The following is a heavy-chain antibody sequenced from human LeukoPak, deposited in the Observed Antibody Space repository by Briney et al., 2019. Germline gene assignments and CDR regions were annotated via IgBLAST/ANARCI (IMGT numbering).Heavy chain of an antibody. J-gene: IGHJ4*02. Sequence: PGGSLRLSCAASGFTFSSYAMSGVRQAPGKGLEWVSAISGSGGSTYYADSVKGRFTISRDNSKNTLYLQMNSLRAEDTAVYYCAKDDIVVVTATGFFDYWGQGTLVTVSS. CDR3: AKDDIVVVTATGFFDY. CDR1: GFTFSSYA. CDR2: ISGSGGST. D-gene: IGHD2-21*02. V-gene: IGHV3-23*01.